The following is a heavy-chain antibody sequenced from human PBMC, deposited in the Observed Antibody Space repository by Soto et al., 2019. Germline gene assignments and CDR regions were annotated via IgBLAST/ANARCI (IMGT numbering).Heavy chain of an antibody. CDR3: ARAGNAFCNTEGCPHDYGMDV. CDR2: INPNSGAT. Sequence: QVQLVQSGAELKRPGASVKVSCKASGYTFTGHYIHWVRQAPGQGPEWMGWINPNSGATKFGQKFQDWVTLTRDTSISTVYMALSRLTADDTAVYFCARAGNAFCNTEGCPHDYGMDVWGQGPTVVVST. D-gene: IGHD2-15*01. V-gene: IGHV1-2*04. J-gene: IGHJ6*01. CDR1: GYTFTGHY.